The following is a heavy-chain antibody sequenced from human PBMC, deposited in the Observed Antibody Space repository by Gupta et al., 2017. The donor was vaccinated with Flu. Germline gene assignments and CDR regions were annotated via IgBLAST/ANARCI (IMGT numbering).Heavy chain of an antibody. Sequence: EVQLVESGGGLVQPGRSLKLSCAASGFTFDDYAMHWVRQAPGKGLEWVSSINWNSDKIDYANSVRGRFTISRDNGKNFLYLQMNNLRPEDTALYYCVKDIEYSSSPLFDSWGQGTLVTVSS. CDR2: INWNSDKI. V-gene: IGHV3-9*01. CDR3: VKDIEYSSSPLFDS. CDR1: GFTFDDYA. J-gene: IGHJ4*02. D-gene: IGHD6-6*01.